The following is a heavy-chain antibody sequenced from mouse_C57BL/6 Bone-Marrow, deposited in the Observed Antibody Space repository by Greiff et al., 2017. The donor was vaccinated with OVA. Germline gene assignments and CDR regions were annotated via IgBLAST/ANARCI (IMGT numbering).Heavy chain of an antibody. J-gene: IGHJ2*01. CDR3: ARGTQGDYFDY. V-gene: IGHV5-17*01. Sequence: EVKLMESGGGLVTPGGSLKLSCAASGFTFSDYGMHWVRQAPEKGLEWVAYISSGSSTIYYADTVKGRFTISRDNAKNTLFLQMTSLRSEDTAMYYCARGTQGDYFDYWGQGTTLTVSS. CDR2: ISSGSSTI. CDR1: GFTFSDYG.